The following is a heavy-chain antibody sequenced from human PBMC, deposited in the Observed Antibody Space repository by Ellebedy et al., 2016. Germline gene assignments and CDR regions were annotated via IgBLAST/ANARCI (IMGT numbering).Heavy chain of an antibody. V-gene: IGHV3-53*01. J-gene: IGHJ4*02. CDR1: GFNVNGNY. CDR2: IYTEGST. Sequence: GGSLRLSXAASGFNVNGNYMSWVRQAPGKGLECVSFIYTEGSTYYADSVKGRFTISRDNSRNTLYLQKNSLRAEDTAVYYCAKATPLAYGSGSYPIWDSWGQGTLVTVSS. CDR3: AKATPLAYGSGSYPIWDS. D-gene: IGHD3-10*01.